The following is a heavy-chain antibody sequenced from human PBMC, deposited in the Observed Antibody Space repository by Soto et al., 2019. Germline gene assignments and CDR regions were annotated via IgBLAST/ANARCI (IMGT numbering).Heavy chain of an antibody. V-gene: IGHV1-69*12. CDR3: AGARETTEGWYFEY. Sequence: QVQLVQSGAEVKKPGSSVKVSCKASGGTFTRYAINWVRQAPGQGLEWMGGIIPLFGTANYAQKFQGRVTIIEDDSTTTSHMEQSSLGAEDTAQYYSAGARETTEGWYFEYWGQGTLVTVSS. D-gene: IGHD1-7*01. CDR1: GGTFTRYA. J-gene: IGHJ4*02. CDR2: IIPLFGTA.